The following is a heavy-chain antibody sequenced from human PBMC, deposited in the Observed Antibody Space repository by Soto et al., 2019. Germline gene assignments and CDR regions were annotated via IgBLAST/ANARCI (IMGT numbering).Heavy chain of an antibody. V-gene: IGHV4-61*01. Sequence: QVQLQESGPGLVKPSETLSLTCTVSGGSVSSGSYYWSWIRQPPGKGLEWIGYIYYSGSTNYNPSLKGRVTISVDTSKNQFSLKLSSVTAADTAVYYCASVYYYGSGSYPPDYWGQGTLVTVSS. CDR1: GGSVSSGSYY. D-gene: IGHD3-10*01. CDR3: ASVYYYGSGSYPPDY. J-gene: IGHJ4*02. CDR2: IYYSGST.